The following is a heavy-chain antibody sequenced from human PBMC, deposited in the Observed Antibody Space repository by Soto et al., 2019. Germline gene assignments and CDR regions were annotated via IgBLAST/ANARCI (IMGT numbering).Heavy chain of an antibody. J-gene: IGHJ4*02. CDR1: GFTFSSYG. V-gene: IGHV3-30*18. CDR3: AKGRIVEPLG. Sequence: QVQLVESGGGVVQPGRSLRLSCAASGFTFSSYGMHWVRQAPGKGLEWVAVISYDGSNKYYADSVKGRFTISRDNSKNTLYLQMNSLRAEDTAVYYCAKGRIVEPLGWGQGTLVTVSS. CDR2: ISYDGSNK. D-gene: IGHD2-2*01.